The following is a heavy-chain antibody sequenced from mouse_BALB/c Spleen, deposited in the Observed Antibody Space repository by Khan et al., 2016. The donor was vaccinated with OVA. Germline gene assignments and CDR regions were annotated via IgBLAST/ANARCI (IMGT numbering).Heavy chain of an antibody. Sequence: EVQLVESGPGLVKPSQSQSLTCTVTGYSITSGYAWNWIRQFPGNKLEWMGYISYSDVTNYNPSLKSRISITRDTSKNQFFLQLNSVTTEDTATYYCARGNYYGYYFDYWGQGTTLTVSS. CDR3: ARGNYYGYYFDY. CDR2: ISYSDVT. V-gene: IGHV3-2*02. J-gene: IGHJ2*01. CDR1: GYSITSGYA. D-gene: IGHD1-1*01.